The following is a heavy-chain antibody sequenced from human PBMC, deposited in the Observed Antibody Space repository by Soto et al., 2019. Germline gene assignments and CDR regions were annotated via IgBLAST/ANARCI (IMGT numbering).Heavy chain of an antibody. J-gene: IGHJ4*02. V-gene: IGHV1-3*01. CDR1: GYSFTKNV. CDR2: INAGNGDT. Sequence: ASVKVSCKASGYSFTKNVIHWVCQAPGQRLEWMGWINAGNGDTKYSQEFQGRITITRDTSAYTAYMELSSLRSEDTAVYYCARWNLNFDFWGQGALVTVSS. D-gene: IGHD1-1*01. CDR3: ARWNLNFDF.